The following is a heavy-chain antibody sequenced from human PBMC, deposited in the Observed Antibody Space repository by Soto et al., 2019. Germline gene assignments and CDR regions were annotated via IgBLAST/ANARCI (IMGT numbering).Heavy chain of an antibody. CDR1: GGSISSGGYY. CDR2: IYYSGST. Sequence: SETLSLTCTVSGGSISSGGYYWSWIRQHPGKGLEWIGYIYYSGSTYYNPSPKSRVTISVDTSKNQFSLKLSSVTAADTAVYYCARDRRYYDSSGYSSFDYWGQGTLVTVSS. V-gene: IGHV4-31*03. D-gene: IGHD3-22*01. CDR3: ARDRRYYDSSGYSSFDY. J-gene: IGHJ4*02.